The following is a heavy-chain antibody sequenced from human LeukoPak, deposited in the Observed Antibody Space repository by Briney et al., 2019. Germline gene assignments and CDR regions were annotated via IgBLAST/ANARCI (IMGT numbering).Heavy chain of an antibody. Sequence: PSETLSLTCAVYGGSFSGYYWSWIRQPPGKGLEWIGEINHSGSTNYSPSLKSRVTISVDTSKNQFSLKLSSVTAADTAVYYCAGGLLLPVGDWGQGTLVTVSS. CDR1: GGSFSGYY. D-gene: IGHD3-22*01. J-gene: IGHJ4*02. CDR2: INHSGST. CDR3: AGGLLLPVGD. V-gene: IGHV4-34*01.